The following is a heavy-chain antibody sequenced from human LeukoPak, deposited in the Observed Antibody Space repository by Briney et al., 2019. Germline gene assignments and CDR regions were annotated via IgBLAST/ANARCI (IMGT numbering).Heavy chain of an antibody. J-gene: IGHJ3*01. Sequence: PGGSLRLSCGASGFTSGLTFGNYAMSWVRQAPGKGLEWVATIGGVGCDTYYADSVNGRFTISRDNSKNTLNLQMNSLRAEDTAVYFCAKDDIPANGLYDAFDVWGQGTKVTVSA. CDR3: AKDDIPANGLYDAFDV. D-gene: IGHD3/OR15-3a*01. CDR1: GFTSGLTFGNYA. CDR2: IGGVGCDT. V-gene: IGHV3-23*01.